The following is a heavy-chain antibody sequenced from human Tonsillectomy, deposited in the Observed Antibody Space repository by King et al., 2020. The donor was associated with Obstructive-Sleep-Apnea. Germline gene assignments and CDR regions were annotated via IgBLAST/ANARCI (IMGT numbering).Heavy chain of an antibody. CDR1: GDSMSPSY. J-gene: IGHJ4*02. CDR2: ISYAGDT. D-gene: IGHD6-19*01. Sequence: QLQESGPGLVKPSDTLSLTCSVSGDSMSPSYWNWLRPPPGSRLEWIGHISYAGDTNYNPSLKSRVTMSIDMSKDQFSLKLTSVTAADSAMYFCARGGMYITVAGRLDLWGQGTVVTVSS. V-gene: IGHV4-59*07. CDR3: ARGGMYITVAGRLDL.